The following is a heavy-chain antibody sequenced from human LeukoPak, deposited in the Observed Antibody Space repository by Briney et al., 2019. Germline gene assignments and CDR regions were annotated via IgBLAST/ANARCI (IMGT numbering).Heavy chain of an antibody. J-gene: IGHJ4*02. V-gene: IGHV3-23*01. CDR3: ASGLSITYPFDY. Sequence: HSGGSLRLSCAASGFTVSSNYMSWVRQAPGKGLEWVSGIRGGGGSTYSADSVRGRFTISRDDSKNTLYLQMNSLRVEDTAIYYCASGLSITYPFDYWGQGTLVTVSS. D-gene: IGHD1-20*01. CDR2: IRGGGGST. CDR1: GFTVSSNY.